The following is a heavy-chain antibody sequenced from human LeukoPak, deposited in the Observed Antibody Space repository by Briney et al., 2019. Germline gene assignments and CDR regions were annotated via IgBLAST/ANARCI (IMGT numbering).Heavy chain of an antibody. D-gene: IGHD2-21*01. CDR3: ARRGSRGEPRPFDY. Sequence: SETLSLTCGVSGGAITNYYWNWIRRAPGKGLEWRGYIYYTGSTTYNPSVKSRITISLDTSKKQISLKLRSVTAADTAVYYCARRGSRGEPRPFDYWGQGSLVTVSS. CDR1: GGAITNYY. V-gene: IGHV4-59*01. J-gene: IGHJ4*02. CDR2: IYYTGST.